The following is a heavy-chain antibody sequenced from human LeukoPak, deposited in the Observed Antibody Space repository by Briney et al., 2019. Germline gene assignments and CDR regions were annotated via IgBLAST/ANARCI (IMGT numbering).Heavy chain of an antibody. D-gene: IGHD2-21*01. CDR1: AFTFSSYG. CDR2: IRHDGSNK. CDR3: AKDRARYCGDPTPKFDY. J-gene: IGHJ4*02. Sequence: GVTLTLSCAASAFTFSSYGMHWVRQAPGKGLEGVAYIRHDGSNKYYADSVKGRFTISRANSKNTLILQMNNSSAKDTALYSSAKDRARYCGDPTPKFDYWGQGTLVTVSS. V-gene: IGHV3-30*02.